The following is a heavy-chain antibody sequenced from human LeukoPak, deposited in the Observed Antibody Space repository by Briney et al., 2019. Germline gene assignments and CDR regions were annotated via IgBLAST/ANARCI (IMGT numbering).Heavy chain of an antibody. Sequence: PGRSLRLSCAASGFTFSTYAMHWVRQAPGKGLEWVAVISYDGTNKYYADSVKGRFTISRDNSKNTLYLQMNSLRAEDTAVYHCARDDISSGYYVDYWGQGTLVTVSS. CDR3: ARDDISSGYYVDY. D-gene: IGHD3-22*01. CDR2: ISYDGTNK. CDR1: GFTFSTYA. V-gene: IGHV3-30-3*01. J-gene: IGHJ4*02.